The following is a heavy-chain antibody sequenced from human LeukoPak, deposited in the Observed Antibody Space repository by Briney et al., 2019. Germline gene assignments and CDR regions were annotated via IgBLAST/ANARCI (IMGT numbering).Heavy chain of an antibody. Sequence: ASVKVSCKASGYTFTSYDINWVRQATGQGLEWMGWMNPNSGNTGYAQKFQGRVTMTRNTSISTAYMELSSLRSEDTAVYYCARGAPAMVRRVNDFQHWGQGTLVTVSS. CDR3: ARGAPAMVRRVNDFQH. J-gene: IGHJ1*01. V-gene: IGHV1-8*01. CDR1: GYTFTSYD. D-gene: IGHD3-10*01. CDR2: MNPNSGNT.